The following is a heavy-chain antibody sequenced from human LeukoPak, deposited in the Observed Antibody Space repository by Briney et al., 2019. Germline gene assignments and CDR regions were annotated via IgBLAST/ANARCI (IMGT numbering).Heavy chain of an antibody. CDR3: ARDYDYVPNAFDI. J-gene: IGHJ3*02. CDR2: ISSTGSYI. V-gene: IGHV3-21*01. CDR1: GFNLNSYM. Sequence: GGSLRLSCAASGFNLNSYMLNWVRQAPGKGLEWVSSISSTGSYIYYADSVKGRFTISRDNAKNSLYLQMNSLRAEDTAVYYCARDYDYVPNAFDIWGQGTMVTVSS. D-gene: IGHD3-16*01.